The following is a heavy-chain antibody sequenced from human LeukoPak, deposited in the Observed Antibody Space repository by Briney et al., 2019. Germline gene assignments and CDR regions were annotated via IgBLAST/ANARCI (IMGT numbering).Heavy chain of an antibody. CDR1: GFTFSSYA. CDR2: ISGSGGST. CDR3: AKDLVQYGLDY. Sequence: GGSLRLSCAASGFTFSSYAISWVRQAPGKGLEWVSAISGSGGSTYYADSVKGRFTISRDNSKNTLYLQMNNLRAEDTAVYYCAKDLVQYGLDYWGQGTLVTVSS. J-gene: IGHJ4*02. V-gene: IGHV3-23*01. D-gene: IGHD4-11*01.